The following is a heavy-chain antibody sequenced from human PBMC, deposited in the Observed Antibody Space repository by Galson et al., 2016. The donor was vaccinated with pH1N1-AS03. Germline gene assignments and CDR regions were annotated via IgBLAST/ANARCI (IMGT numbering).Heavy chain of an antibody. V-gene: IGHV2-70*11. CDR1: GFSLTTDKMC. CDR3: ARSPGDYSHSLGMDV. Sequence: PALVKPTQTLTLTCTFSGFSLTTDKMCVTWIRQPPGKALEWLARIDWDDDEYYSRSLRTRLTISKDTSKNQVVLTMTNMDPADTGTYFCARSPGDYSHSLGMDVWGQGTTVTVS. D-gene: IGHD5-12*01. CDR2: IDWDDDE. J-gene: IGHJ6*02.